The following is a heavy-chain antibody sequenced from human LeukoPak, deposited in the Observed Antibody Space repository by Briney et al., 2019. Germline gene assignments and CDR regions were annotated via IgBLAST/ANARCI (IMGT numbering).Heavy chain of an antibody. D-gene: IGHD6-19*01. CDR2: ISSSGSTI. Sequence: PGGSLRLSCAASGFTFSSYEMNWVRQAPGKGLEWVSYISSSGSTIYYADPVKGRFTISRDNAKNSLYLQMNSLRAEDTAVYYCARDPPHSSGWHEGDYWGQGTLVTVSS. J-gene: IGHJ4*02. CDR1: GFTFSSYE. V-gene: IGHV3-48*03. CDR3: ARDPPHSSGWHEGDY.